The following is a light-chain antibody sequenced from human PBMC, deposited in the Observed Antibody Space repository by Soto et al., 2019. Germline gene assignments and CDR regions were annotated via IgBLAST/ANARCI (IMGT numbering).Light chain of an antibody. CDR2: DAS. J-gene: IGKJ4*01. V-gene: IGKV3-15*01. Sequence: EIVLTQSPATLSLSPGERATLSCRASQSVSSYLAWYQQKPGQAPRLLIYDASTRATGIPARFSGSGSATEFTLTISSLQSEDFAVYSCQQYRDWPLTFGGGTKVDI. CDR3: QQYRDWPLT. CDR1: QSVSSY.